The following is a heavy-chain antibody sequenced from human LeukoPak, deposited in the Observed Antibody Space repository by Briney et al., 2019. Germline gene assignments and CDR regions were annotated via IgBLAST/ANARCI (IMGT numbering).Heavy chain of an antibody. CDR1: GGSISSSSYY. Sequence: SETLSLTCTVSGGSISSSSYYWGWIRQPPGKGLEWIGSIYYSGSTYYNPSLKSRVTISVDTSKNQFSLKLSSVTAADTAVYYCARLGYCSGGSCYSTPFDPWGQGTLVTVSS. CDR2: IYYSGST. J-gene: IGHJ5*02. CDR3: ARLGYCSGGSCYSTPFDP. V-gene: IGHV4-39*01. D-gene: IGHD2-15*01.